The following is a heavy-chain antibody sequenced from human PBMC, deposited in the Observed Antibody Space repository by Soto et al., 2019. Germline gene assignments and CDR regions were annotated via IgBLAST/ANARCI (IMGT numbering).Heavy chain of an antibody. V-gene: IGHV1-69*01. Sequence: QVQLVQSGAEVKKPGSSVKVSCKASGGTFSSYAISWVRQAPGQGLEWMGGIIPIFGTANYAQKFQGRVTITADESTSTAYMELSSLRSEDTAVYYCARYPNHRYSSSWATNWFDPWGQGTLVTVSS. CDR1: GGTFSSYA. CDR3: ARYPNHRYSSSWATNWFDP. J-gene: IGHJ5*02. D-gene: IGHD6-13*01. CDR2: IIPIFGTA.